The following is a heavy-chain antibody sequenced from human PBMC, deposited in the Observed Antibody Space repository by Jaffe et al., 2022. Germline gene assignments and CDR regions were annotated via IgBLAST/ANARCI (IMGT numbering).Heavy chain of an antibody. Sequence: QVQLVQSGAEVKKPGSSVKVSCKASGGTFSSYAISWVRQAPGQGLEWMGGIIPIFGTANYAQKFQGRVTITTDESTSTAYMELSSLRSEDTAVYYCATMGEEVVVAATGFDYWGQGTLVTVSS. J-gene: IGHJ4*02. CDR2: IIPIFGTA. D-gene: IGHD2-15*01. V-gene: IGHV1-69*05. CDR1: GGTFSSYA. CDR3: ATMGEEVVVAATGFDY.